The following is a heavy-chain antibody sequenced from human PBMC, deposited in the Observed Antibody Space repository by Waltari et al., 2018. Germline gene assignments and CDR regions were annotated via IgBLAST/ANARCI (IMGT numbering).Heavy chain of an antibody. CDR2: ISYDGSNK. D-gene: IGHD3-22*01. J-gene: IGHJ4*02. CDR3: ARDGVVVISYYFDY. Sequence: QVQLVESGGGVVQPGRSLRLSCAASGFTFSSYAMHWVRQAPGKGLEWVAVISYDGSNKDHADSVKGRFTISRDNSKNTLYLQMNSLRAEDTAVYYCARDGVVVISYYFDYWGQGTLVTVSS. CDR1: GFTFSSYA. V-gene: IGHV3-30-3*01.